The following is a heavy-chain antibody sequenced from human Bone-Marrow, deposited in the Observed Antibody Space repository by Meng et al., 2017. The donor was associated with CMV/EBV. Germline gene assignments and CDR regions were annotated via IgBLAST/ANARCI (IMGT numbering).Heavy chain of an antibody. D-gene: IGHD3-22*01. CDR1: GFTLGSYW. CDR2: IWHDGSEK. J-gene: IGHJ4*02. CDR3: ANYYAASGYFK. Sequence: GGSLRLSCAASGFTLGSYWMSWVRQAPGKGLEWVANIWHDGSEKYYVDSVKGRFNISRDNAKNTLYLQMNSLRDEDTAVYYCANYYAASGYFKWGQGTLVTVSS. V-gene: IGHV3-7*03.